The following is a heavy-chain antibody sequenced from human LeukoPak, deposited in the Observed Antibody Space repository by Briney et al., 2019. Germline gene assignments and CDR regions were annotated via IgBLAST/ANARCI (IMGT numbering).Heavy chain of an antibody. D-gene: IGHD2-2*02. CDR1: GFTFSSYA. Sequence: PGRSLRLSCAASGFTFSSYAMHWVCQAPGKGLEWVAVISYDGSNKYYADSVKGRFTISRDNSKNTLYLQMNSLRAEDTAVYYSARNVAYCSSTSCYTHFDYWGQGTLVTISS. CDR3: ARNVAYCSSTSCYTHFDY. J-gene: IGHJ4*02. CDR2: ISYDGSNK. V-gene: IGHV3-30-3*01.